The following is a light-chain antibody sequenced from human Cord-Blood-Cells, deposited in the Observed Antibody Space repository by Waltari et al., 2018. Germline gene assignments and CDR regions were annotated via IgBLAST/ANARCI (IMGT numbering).Light chain of an antibody. CDR3: QQYGSSPPLT. CDR1: QSVSSSY. J-gene: IGKJ4*01. CDR2: GAS. V-gene: IGKV3-20*01. Sequence: EIVLTQSPGTLSLSPGERATLSCRASQSVSSSYLAWYQQKPGQAPGLLIYGASSRATGIPDRFSGSGSGTDFTLTISRLEPEDVAVYDCQQYGSSPPLTFGGGTKVEIK.